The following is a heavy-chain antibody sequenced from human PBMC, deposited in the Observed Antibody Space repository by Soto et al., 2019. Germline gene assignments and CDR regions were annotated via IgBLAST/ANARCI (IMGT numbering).Heavy chain of an antibody. J-gene: IGHJ4*02. CDR1: GGTFSCYA. D-gene: IGHD3-22*01. V-gene: IGHV1-69*12. CDR3: ARSRANYYDSRGYYYSTFDY. CDR2: IIPMFGTA. Sequence: QVQLVQSGAEVKKPGSSVKVSCKTSGGTFSCYAISWVRQAPGQGLEWMGGIIPMFGTANYAQKFQGRVTITADESTSTAYMELSSLRSEDTAVYYCARSRANYYDSRGYYYSTFDYWGQGTLVTVSS.